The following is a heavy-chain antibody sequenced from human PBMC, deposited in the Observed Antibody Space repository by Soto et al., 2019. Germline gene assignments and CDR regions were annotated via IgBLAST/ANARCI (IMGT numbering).Heavy chain of an antibody. D-gene: IGHD2-2*01. CDR1: GYSFMKYG. J-gene: IGHJ4*02. CDR2: ISPYSGYT. V-gene: IGHV1-18*01. Sequence: ASVKVSCKGFGYSFMKYGINWVRQAPGQGLEWVGWISPYSGYTHSAQKFHGRLTLTTDTAASTAYMELRILRSADTALYYCAREASVLIPAAQPSLFDSWGPGTLVPVSP. CDR3: AREASVLIPAAQPSLFDS.